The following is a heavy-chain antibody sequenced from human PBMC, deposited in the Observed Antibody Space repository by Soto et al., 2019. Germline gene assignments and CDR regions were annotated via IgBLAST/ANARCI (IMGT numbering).Heavy chain of an antibody. J-gene: IGHJ5*02. CDR3: ARDIVVAPTARGWFDP. Sequence: SVKVSCKASGGTFSSYAISWVRQAPGQGLEWMGGIIPIFGTANYAQKFQDRVTMTRDTSTSTVYMELSSLRSEDTAVYYCARDIVVAPTARGWFDPWGQGTLVTVS. D-gene: IGHD2-2*01. CDR1: GGTFSSYA. CDR2: IIPIFGTA. V-gene: IGHV1-69*05.